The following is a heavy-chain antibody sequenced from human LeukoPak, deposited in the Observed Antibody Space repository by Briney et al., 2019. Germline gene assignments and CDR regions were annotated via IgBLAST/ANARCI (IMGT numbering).Heavy chain of an antibody. D-gene: IGHD1-26*01. CDR3: ARERGSYPLDY. V-gene: IGHV1-69*13. CDR1: GGTFSICA. J-gene: IGHJ4*02. Sequence: SVKVSCKASGGTFSICAISWVRQAPGQGLEWMGGIIPIFGTANYAQKFQGRVTITADESTSTAYMELSSLRSEDTAVYYCARERGSYPLDYWGQGTLVTVSS. CDR2: IIPIFGTA.